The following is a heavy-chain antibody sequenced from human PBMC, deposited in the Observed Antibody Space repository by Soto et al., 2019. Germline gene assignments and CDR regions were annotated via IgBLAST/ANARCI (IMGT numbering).Heavy chain of an antibody. D-gene: IGHD2-2*01. CDR2: IIPIFRTP. J-gene: IGHJ6*02. Sequence: QVQLVQSGAEVLKPGSSVKVSCKASGDTFDTFAISWVRQAPGQGLEWMGGIIPIFRTPDYAQKFQGRVTITADVSTRTAYMERSSLRPEDTAVYYCAREQDREPPGGNYYYTLDVWGQGTTVTVSS. CDR1: GDTFDTFA. V-gene: IGHV1-69*12. CDR3: AREQDREPPGGNYYYTLDV.